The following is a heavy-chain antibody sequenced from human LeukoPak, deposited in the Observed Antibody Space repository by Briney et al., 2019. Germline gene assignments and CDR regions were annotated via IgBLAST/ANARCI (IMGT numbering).Heavy chain of an antibody. Sequence: GASVKVSCKSSGYTSTSYSISWVRPAPGQGLERMGWISAYNGNTNYAQKLQGRVTMTTDTSTSTAYMELRSLRSDDTAVYYCARERVAVVVVPAAIRFGYYYYGMDVWGQGTTVTVSS. CDR3: ARERVAVVVVPAAIRFGYYYYGMDV. CDR2: ISAYNGNT. CDR1: GYTSTSYS. D-gene: IGHD2-2*01. V-gene: IGHV1-18*01. J-gene: IGHJ6*02.